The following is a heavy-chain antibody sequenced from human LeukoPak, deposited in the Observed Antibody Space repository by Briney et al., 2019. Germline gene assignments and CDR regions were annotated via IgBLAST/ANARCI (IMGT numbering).Heavy chain of an antibody. Sequence: SQTLSLTCVISGDSAASNSTACNWIRQSPSRGLEWLGRTYYRSRWYNDYAVSVKGRITINPDTSKNQFSLQLNSVTPEGTAVYYCARGGQGDGYSADEAFDFWGQGTVVTVS. CDR2: TYYRSRWYN. V-gene: IGHV6-1*01. D-gene: IGHD5-24*01. J-gene: IGHJ3*01. CDR3: ARGGQGDGYSADEAFDF. CDR1: GDSAASNSTA.